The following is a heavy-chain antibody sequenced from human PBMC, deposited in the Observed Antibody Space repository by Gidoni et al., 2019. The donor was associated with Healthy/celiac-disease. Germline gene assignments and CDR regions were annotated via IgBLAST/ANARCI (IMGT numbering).Heavy chain of an antibody. Sequence: EVQLVESGGGLVQPGGSLRLSCAAPGFTFSRYSMTWVRQAPGKGLEWVSYISRSSSTIYYADSVKGRFTISRDNAKNSLYLKRNSLRDEDTAVYYCAREPQYYDILTGYYQYYFDYWGQGTLVTVSS. CDR2: ISRSSSTI. CDR3: AREPQYYDILTGYYQYYFDY. V-gene: IGHV3-48*02. D-gene: IGHD3-9*01. J-gene: IGHJ4*02. CDR1: GFTFSRYS.